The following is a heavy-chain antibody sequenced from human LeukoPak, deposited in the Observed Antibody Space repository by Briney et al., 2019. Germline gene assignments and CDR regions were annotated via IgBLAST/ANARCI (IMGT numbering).Heavy chain of an antibody. CDR1: GGSISSYY. V-gene: IGHV4-59*01. J-gene: IGHJ4*02. CDR2: IYYSGST. Sequence: PSETLSLTCTVSGGSISSYYWSWIRQPPGKGLEWIGYIYYSGSTNYNPSFKSRVTISVDTSKNQFSLKLSSVTAADTAVYYCARDGPYSSGWDTFDYWGQGTLVTVSS. CDR3: ARDGPYSSGWDTFDY. D-gene: IGHD6-19*01.